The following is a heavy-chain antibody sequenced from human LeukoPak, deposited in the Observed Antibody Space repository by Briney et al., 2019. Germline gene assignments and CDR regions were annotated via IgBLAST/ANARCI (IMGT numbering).Heavy chain of an antibody. D-gene: IGHD2-8*01. CDR2: ISGSGGST. CDR3: AKFSPPYIVLMVYAMDY. J-gene: IGHJ4*02. V-gene: IGHV3-23*01. Sequence: PGGSLRLSCAASGFTFSSYAMSWVRQAPGKGLEWVSAISGSGGSTYYADSVKGRFTISRDNSKNTLYLQTNSLRAEDTAVYYCAKFSPPYIVLMVYAMDYWGQGTLVTVSS. CDR1: GFTFSSYA.